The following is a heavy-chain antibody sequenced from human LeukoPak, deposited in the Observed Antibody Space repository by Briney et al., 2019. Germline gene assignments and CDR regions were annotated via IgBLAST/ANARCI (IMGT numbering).Heavy chain of an antibody. J-gene: IGHJ5*02. D-gene: IGHD3-16*01. CDR1: GFTFSNYA. V-gene: IGHV3-23*01. Sequence: GGSLRLSCAASGFTFSNYAMRWVRQAPGKGLEWVSAISGSGGSTYYADSVKGRFTISRDNSKNTLYLQMNSLRAEDTAVYYCARDPSRYIRGEGHWFDPWGQGTLVTVSS. CDR2: ISGSGGST. CDR3: ARDPSRYIRGEGHWFDP.